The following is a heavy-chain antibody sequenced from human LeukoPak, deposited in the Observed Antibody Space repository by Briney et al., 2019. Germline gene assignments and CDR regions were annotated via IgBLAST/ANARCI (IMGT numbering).Heavy chain of an antibody. D-gene: IGHD5-24*01. CDR3: TRGADDYKTGS. V-gene: IGHV4-31*02. J-gene: IGHJ1*01. CDR1: GDFVINDNSI. CDR2: FHPDGTT. Sequence: PSQTLSLICSVSGDFVINDNSIWSWIRQHPEKGLEWIGNFHPDGTTYYNPSLKSRLTISIDTSKNHFSLEMTSMTAADTAVYYCTRGADDYKTGSWGQDTLVTVSS.